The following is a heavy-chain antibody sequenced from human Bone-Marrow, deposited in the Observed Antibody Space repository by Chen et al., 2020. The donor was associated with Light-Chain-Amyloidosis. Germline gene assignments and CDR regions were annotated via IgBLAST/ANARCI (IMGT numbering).Heavy chain of an antibody. V-gene: IGHV4-39*07. J-gene: IGHJ4*02. D-gene: IGHD6-19*01. CDR3: ARAGDWQWPADFDY. Sequence: QLQLQESGPGLVKPSETLSLTCTVSGGSISSSSYYWGWIRQPPGKGLEWIGSIYYSGSTYYNPSLKSRVTISVDTSKNQFSLKLSSVTAADTAVYHCARAGDWQWPADFDYWGQGTLVTVSS. CDR1: GGSISSSSYY. CDR2: IYYSGST.